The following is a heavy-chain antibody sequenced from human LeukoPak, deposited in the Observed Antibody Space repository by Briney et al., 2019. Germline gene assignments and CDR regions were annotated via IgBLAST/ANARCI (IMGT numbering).Heavy chain of an antibody. J-gene: IGHJ4*02. CDR1: GCTFTSYD. CDR2: MNPNSGNT. CDR3: ARVVTGGSGFYY. Sequence: ASVKVSCEASGCTFTSYDINWVRQATGQGLEWMGWMNPNSGNTGYAQKFQGRVTMTRNTAISTAYMELSSLRSEDTAVYYCARVVTGGSGFYYWGQGTLVTVSS. V-gene: IGHV1-8*01. D-gene: IGHD3-10*01.